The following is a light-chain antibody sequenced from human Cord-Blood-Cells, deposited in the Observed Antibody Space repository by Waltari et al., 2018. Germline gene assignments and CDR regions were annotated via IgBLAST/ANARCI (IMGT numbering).Light chain of an antibody. Sequence: DIQMTQSPSSLSASVGDRVTITCRASQSISSYLNWYQQKPGKAPKLLIYAASSLQSGVPSRVSGSGSGTDFTLTIRSLQPEEFATYYCQQSYSTPRAFGQGTKVEIK. V-gene: IGKV1-39*01. CDR3: QQSYSTPRA. CDR2: AAS. J-gene: IGKJ1*01. CDR1: QSISSY.